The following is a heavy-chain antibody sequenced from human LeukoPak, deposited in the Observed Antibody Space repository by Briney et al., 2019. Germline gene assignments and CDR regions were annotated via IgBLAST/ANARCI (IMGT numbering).Heavy chain of an antibody. CDR3: AKVSSFVVVPAAKFDP. CDR2: ISSSGSGGNT. Sequence: GGSLRLSCVASGVTLSNYAMSWARQAPGKGLEWVSGISSSGSGGNTYYADSVKGRFAISRDNSKNTLYLQMNSLRAEDTAVYYCAKVSSFVVVPAAKFDPWGQGTLVTVSS. J-gene: IGHJ5*02. D-gene: IGHD2-2*01. V-gene: IGHV3-23*01. CDR1: GVTLSNYA.